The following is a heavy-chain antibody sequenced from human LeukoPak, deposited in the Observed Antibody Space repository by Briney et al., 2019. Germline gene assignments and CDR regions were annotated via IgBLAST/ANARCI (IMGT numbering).Heavy chain of an antibody. CDR3: ARVYMSKIPFS. CDR1: GFTFDAYG. J-gene: IGHJ4*02. Sequence: PGGSLRLSCAASGFTFDAYGMTWVRQAPGKGLEWVSGINWSGGSTGYADSVKGRFTISRDNAKNSLYLQMNSLRAEDTALYYCARVYMSKIPFSWGQGTLVTASS. D-gene: IGHD3-10*01. V-gene: IGHV3-20*04. CDR2: INWSGGST.